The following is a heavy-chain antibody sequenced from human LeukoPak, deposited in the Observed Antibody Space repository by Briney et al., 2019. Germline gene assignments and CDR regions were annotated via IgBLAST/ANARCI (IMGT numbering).Heavy chain of an antibody. J-gene: IGHJ5*02. CDR1: GSSFTGYY. D-gene: IGHD5-12*01. Sequence: ASVKVSCKASGSSFTGYYMHWLRQAPGQGLEWMGWINPKSGGTNYAQKFQGRVTMTRDTPISTAYMELSTLRSDDTAVYYCARGGSAYSDPDTNCLDPWGQGTLVTVSS. CDR2: INPKSGGT. CDR3: ARGGSAYSDPDTNCLDP. V-gene: IGHV1-2*02.